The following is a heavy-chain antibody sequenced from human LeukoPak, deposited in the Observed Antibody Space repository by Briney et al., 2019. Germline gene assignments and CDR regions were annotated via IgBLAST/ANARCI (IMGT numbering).Heavy chain of an antibody. CDR2: IYYSGST. CDR1: GGSISSSSYY. CDR3: ARQKITTVRVFGAFDI. J-gene: IGHJ3*02. D-gene: IGHD3-10*01. Sequence: SETLSLTCTVSGGSISSSSYYWGWIRQPPGKGLEWIGSIYYSGSTYYNPSLKSRVTISVDTSKNQFSLKLSSVTAADTAVYYCARQKITTVRVFGAFDIWGQGTMVTVSS. V-gene: IGHV4-39*01.